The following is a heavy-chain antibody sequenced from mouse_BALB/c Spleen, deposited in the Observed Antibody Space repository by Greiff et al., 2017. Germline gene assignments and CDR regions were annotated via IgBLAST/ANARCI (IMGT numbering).Heavy chain of an antibody. V-gene: IGHV1S81*02. CDR2: INPSNGRT. D-gene: IGHD2-4*01. Sequence: QVQLQQPGAELVKPGASVKLSCKASGYTFTSYWMHWVKQRPGQGLEWIGEINPSNGRTNYNEKFKSKATLTVDKSSSTAYMQLSSLTSEDSAVYYCASGDYDYDGAMDYWGQGTSVTVSS. CDR3: ASGDYDYDGAMDY. CDR1: GYTFTSYW. J-gene: IGHJ4*01.